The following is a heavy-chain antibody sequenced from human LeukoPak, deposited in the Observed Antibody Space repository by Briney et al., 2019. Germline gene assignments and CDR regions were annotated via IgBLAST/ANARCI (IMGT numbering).Heavy chain of an antibody. V-gene: IGHV1-8*01. Sequence: VRQATGQGLEWMGWMNPNSGNTAYAQKFQGRVTMSRDTSISTAYMELSSLRSEDTAVYYCARLPKYSRPLDYWGQGTLVTVSS. CDR2: MNPNSGNT. D-gene: IGHD6-6*01. J-gene: IGHJ4*02. CDR3: ARLPKYSRPLDY.